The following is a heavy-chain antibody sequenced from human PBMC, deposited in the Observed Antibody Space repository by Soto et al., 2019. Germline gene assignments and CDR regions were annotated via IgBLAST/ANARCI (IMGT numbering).Heavy chain of an antibody. CDR2: ISGSGGST. CDR3: AKVPYDILTGLDY. CDR1: GFTFSTYA. J-gene: IGHJ4*02. Sequence: GGSLRLSCAASGFTFSTYAMTWVRQAPGKGLEWASAISGSGGSTYYADSVKGRFTISRDNSKNTLYLQMNSLRAEDTAVYYCAKVPYDILTGLDYWGQGTLVTVSS. V-gene: IGHV3-23*01. D-gene: IGHD3-9*01.